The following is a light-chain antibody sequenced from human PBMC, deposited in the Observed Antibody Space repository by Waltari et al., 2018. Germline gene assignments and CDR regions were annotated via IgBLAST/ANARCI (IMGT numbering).Light chain of an antibody. J-gene: IGKJ4*01. CDR2: GAS. CDR3: QQYSIWPPLT. V-gene: IGKV3-15*01. CDR1: QRVRSN. Sequence: EIVMTQSPATLSVSPGERVRLSCRASQRVRSNLAWYQQKPGQSPRLLIYGASTRATDIPARFSGSGSGTEFTLVISSLQSEDFAVYYCQQYSIWPPLTFGGGTKVEIK.